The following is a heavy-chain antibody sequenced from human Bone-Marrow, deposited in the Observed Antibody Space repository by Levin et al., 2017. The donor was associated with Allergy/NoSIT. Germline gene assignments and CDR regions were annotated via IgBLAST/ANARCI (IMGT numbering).Heavy chain of an antibody. V-gene: IGHV1-69*06. CDR2: ISPMFGTA. J-gene: IGHJ4*02. Sequence: KISCKASGGSFDTYAINWVRQAPGQGPEWMGTISPMFGTANYAPRFQGRVTITADTSTTTAYMDLRSLNSEDTAVYYCARELGRYPYFGFWGQGTLVTVSS. CDR1: GGSFDTYA. CDR3: ARELGRYPYFGF. D-gene: IGHD7-27*01.